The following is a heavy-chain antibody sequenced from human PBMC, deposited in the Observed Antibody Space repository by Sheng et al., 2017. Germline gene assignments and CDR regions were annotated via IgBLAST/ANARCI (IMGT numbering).Heavy chain of an antibody. D-gene: IGHD3-10*01. Sequence: ESGGRLVQPGGSLRLSCVASGFSFKDYEMNWVRQAPGKGLEWLSYITTSGNMINYADSVKGRFTISRDNAKSSLYLQMNSLRAEDTAVYYCARGGSENDYWGQGTLVTVSS. CDR1: GFSFKDYE. CDR2: ITTSGNMI. J-gene: IGHJ4*02. CDR3: ARGGSENDY. V-gene: IGHV3-48*03.